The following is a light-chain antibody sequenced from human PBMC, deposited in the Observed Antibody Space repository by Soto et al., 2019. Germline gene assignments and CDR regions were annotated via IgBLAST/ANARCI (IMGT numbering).Light chain of an antibody. CDR3: QQSYSFPRT. Sequence: DIQLTQSPSFLSASVGDIVTITCRASQGINSYLAWYQQKPGKAPKLLIYAASSLQSGVPSRFRGSGSGTDFTLTISSLQPEDFATYYCQQSYSFPRTFGQGTRLEIK. V-gene: IGKV1-9*01. CDR2: AAS. CDR1: QGINSY. J-gene: IGKJ5*01.